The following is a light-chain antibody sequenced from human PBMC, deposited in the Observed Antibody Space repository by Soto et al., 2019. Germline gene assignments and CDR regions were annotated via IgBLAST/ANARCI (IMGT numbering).Light chain of an antibody. J-gene: IGLJ2*01. V-gene: IGLV1-40*01. CDR1: SSNIGAGHD. CDR2: GNS. Sequence: QPVLTQPPSVSGAPGQRVTISCTGSSSNIGAGHDVHWYQQLPGTAPKLLIYGNSNRPSGVPDRFSGSKSGTSASLAITGLQAEDEADYYCQSYDSSLSGLVFGGGTKVTVL. CDR3: QSYDSSLSGLV.